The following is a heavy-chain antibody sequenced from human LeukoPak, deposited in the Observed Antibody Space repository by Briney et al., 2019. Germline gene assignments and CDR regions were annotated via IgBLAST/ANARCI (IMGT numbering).Heavy chain of an antibody. D-gene: IGHD1/OR15-1a*01. Sequence: GGSLRLSCAASGFTFSSHSMNWVRQAPGKGLEWVSYISSSSSTIYYADSVKGRFTISRDNAKNSLYLQMNSLRAEDTAVYYCARAFKLGQYYYGMDVWSQGTTVTVSS. CDR3: ARAFKLGQYYYGMDV. CDR1: GFTFSSHS. J-gene: IGHJ6*02. V-gene: IGHV3-48*01. CDR2: ISSSSSTI.